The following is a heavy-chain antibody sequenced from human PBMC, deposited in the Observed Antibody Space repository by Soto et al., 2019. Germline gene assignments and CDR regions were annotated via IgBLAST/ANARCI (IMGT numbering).Heavy chain of an antibody. V-gene: IGHV3-7*01. CDR2: IKQDGSEK. D-gene: IGHD6-13*01. CDR3: ARVLHSSSWSYYYYYGMDV. CDR1: GFTFSSYW. J-gene: IGHJ6*02. Sequence: GGSLRLSCAASGFTFSSYWMSWVRQAPGKGLEWVANIKQDGSEKYYVDSVKGRFTISRDNAKNSLYLQMNSLRAEDTAVYYCARVLHSSSWSYYYYYGMDVWGQGTTVT.